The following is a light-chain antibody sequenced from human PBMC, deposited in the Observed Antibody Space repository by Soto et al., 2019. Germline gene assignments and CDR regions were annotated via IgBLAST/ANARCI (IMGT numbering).Light chain of an antibody. J-gene: IGKJ1*01. CDR2: RAS. CDR3: LQYHNLWA. CDR1: QNIYNN. V-gene: IGKV3-15*01. Sequence: IVMTQSPATLSVSPGERATLSCRASQNIYNNIAWYQHRPGQAPRLLIYRASTRATGVPARFSGSGFETEYTLTISRLQSEDFAIYSCLQYHNLWAFGQGTKVEIK.